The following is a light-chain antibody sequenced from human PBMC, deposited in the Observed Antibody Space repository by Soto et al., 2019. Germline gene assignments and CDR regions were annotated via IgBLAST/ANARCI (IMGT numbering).Light chain of an antibody. CDR3: QQYYTYPLT. CDR1: QSIRTW. CDR2: KAP. Sequence: DIQMTQSPSTLSASVGDRVTITCRASQSIRTWLAWYQQKPGKAPKLIIYKAPSLEGVVPSRFSGSGSGTEFNIPISSLQPDDFAPYYCQQYYTYPLTFGGGTTVEIK. J-gene: IGKJ4*01. V-gene: IGKV1-5*03.